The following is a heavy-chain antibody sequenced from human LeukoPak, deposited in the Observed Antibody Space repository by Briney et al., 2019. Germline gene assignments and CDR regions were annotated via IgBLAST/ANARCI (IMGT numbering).Heavy chain of an antibody. Sequence: GESLKISCKASGYSFTNYWIGWVRQMPGKGLEWMGIIYPGDSDTKYSPSFQGEVTISADKSINTAYLQWSSLRASGTAMYYCARQGTIVAGTLGTTFAYWGQGTLLTVSS. J-gene: IGHJ4*02. CDR1: GYSFTNYW. D-gene: IGHD5-12*01. V-gene: IGHV5-51*01. CDR2: IYPGDSDT. CDR3: ARQGTIVAGTLGTTFAY.